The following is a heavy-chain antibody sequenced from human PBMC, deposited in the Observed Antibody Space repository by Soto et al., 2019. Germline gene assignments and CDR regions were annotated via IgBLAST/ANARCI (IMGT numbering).Heavy chain of an antibody. J-gene: IGHJ6*02. CDR3: ARTPYCGGDCYSGTPYYYYGMDV. Sequence: QVQLVQSGAEVKKPGSSVKVSCKASGGTFSSYAISWVRQAPGQGLEWMGGIIPIFGTANYAQKFQGRGTITPADSKSTAYMALSSLRSEDTAVYYCARTPYCGGDCYSGTPYYYYGMDVWGQGTTVTVSS. CDR1: GGTFSSYA. D-gene: IGHD2-21*02. V-gene: IGHV1-69*01. CDR2: IIPIFGTA.